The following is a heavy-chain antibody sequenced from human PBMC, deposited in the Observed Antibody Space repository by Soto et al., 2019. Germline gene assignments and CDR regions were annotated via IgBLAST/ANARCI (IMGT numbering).Heavy chain of an antibody. CDR3: ARDVGYSSSWYEISFDY. CDR1: GGTFSSYA. D-gene: IGHD6-13*01. Sequence: QVQLVQSGAEVKKPGSSVKVSCKASGGTFSSYAISWVRQAPGQGLEWMGGIIPIFGTANYAQKFQGRVTITADESTSTSYMELSSLRSEDTAVYYCARDVGYSSSWYEISFDYWGQGTLVTVSS. CDR2: IIPIFGTA. J-gene: IGHJ4*02. V-gene: IGHV1-69*01.